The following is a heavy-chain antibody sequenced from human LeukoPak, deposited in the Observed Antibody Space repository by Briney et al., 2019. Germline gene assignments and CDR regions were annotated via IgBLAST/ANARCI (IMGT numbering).Heavy chain of an antibody. J-gene: IGHJ3*02. D-gene: IGHD1-7*01. CDR3: ATNEYNWNYKGAFDI. CDR1: GGSISSGGYY. V-gene: IGHV4-31*03. CDR2: IYYSGST. Sequence: SETLSLTCTVSGGSISSGGYYWSWIRQHPGKGLEWIGYIYYSGSTYYNPSLKSRVTISVDTSKNQFSLKLSSVTAADTAVYYCATNEYNWNYKGAFDIRGKGTMVTVSS.